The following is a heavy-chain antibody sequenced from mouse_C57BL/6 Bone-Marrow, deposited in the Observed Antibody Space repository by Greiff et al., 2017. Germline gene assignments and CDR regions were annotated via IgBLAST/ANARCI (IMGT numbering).Heavy chain of an antibody. V-gene: IGHV5-12*01. CDR3: ARETYFDV. CDR1: GFTFSDYY. CDR2: ISNGGGST. Sequence: EVHLVESGGGLVQPGGSLKLSCAASGFTFSDYYMYWVRQTPEKRLEWVAYISNGGGSTYYPDTVKGRFTISRDNAKNTLYLQRSRLKSEDTAMYYCARETYFDVWGTGTTVTVSS. J-gene: IGHJ1*03.